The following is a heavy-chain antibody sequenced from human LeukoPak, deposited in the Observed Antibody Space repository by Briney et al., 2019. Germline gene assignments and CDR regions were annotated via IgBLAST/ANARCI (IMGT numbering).Heavy chain of an antibody. CDR1: GFTFGSNW. Sequence: PGGSLRLSCAASGFTFGSNWMSWVRQAPGKGLEWVAHINQDGSVRYYVDSVKGRFTISRDNTKNSLYLQMNNLSVDDTAIYYCARDPSTASAWFYFDLWGQGTLVTVSS. D-gene: IGHD6-19*01. V-gene: IGHV3-7*01. CDR3: ARDPSTASAWFYFDL. CDR2: INQDGSVR. J-gene: IGHJ4*02.